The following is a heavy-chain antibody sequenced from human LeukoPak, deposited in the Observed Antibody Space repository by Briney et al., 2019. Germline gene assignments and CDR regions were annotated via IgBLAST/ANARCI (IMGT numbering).Heavy chain of an antibody. J-gene: IGHJ4*02. CDR3: ARRYTSSWYREGFFDY. Sequence: LETLSLTCTVSGDSISGYYWTWVRQAPGKGLEWSGYIYSSGTTNYNPSLESRVTISLDRSREQFSLGLGSMTAADTAVYYCARRYTSSWYREGFFDYLGQGILVTVS. V-gene: IGHV4-59*08. CDR1: GDSISGYY. CDR2: IYSSGTT. D-gene: IGHD6-13*01.